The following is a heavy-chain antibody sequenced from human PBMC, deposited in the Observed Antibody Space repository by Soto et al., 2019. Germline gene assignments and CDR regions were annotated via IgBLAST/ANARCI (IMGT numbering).Heavy chain of an antibody. CDR1: GYTLTELS. Sequence: GASVKVSCKVSGYTLTELSMHWVRQAPGKGLEWMGGFDPEDGETIYAQKFQGRVTMTEDTSTDTAYMELSSLRSEDTAVYYCATLFYGSGSYYLFDYWGQGTQVTVSS. V-gene: IGHV1-24*01. CDR2: FDPEDGET. CDR3: ATLFYGSGSYYLFDY. D-gene: IGHD3-10*01. J-gene: IGHJ4*02.